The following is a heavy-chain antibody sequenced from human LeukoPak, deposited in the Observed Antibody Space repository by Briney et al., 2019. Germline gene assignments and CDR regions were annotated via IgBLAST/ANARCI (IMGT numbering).Heavy chain of an antibody. CDR2: ISYDGSNK. J-gene: IGHJ5*02. CDR1: GFTFSSYA. V-gene: IGHV3-30*04. D-gene: IGHD6-13*01. Sequence: GGSLRLSCAASGFTFSSYAMHWVRQAPGKGLEGVAVISYDGSNKYYADSVKGRFTISRDNSKNTLYLQMNSLRAEDTAVYYCARDREYSSSWYECWFDPWGQGTLVTVSS. CDR3: ARDREYSSSWYECWFDP.